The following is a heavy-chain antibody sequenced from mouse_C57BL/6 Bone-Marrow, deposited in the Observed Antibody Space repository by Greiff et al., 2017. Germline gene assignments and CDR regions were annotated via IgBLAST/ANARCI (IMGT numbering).Heavy chain of an antibody. CDR1: GYTFTSYW. D-gene: IGHD2-5*01. CDR2: IDPSDSYT. Sequence: QVQLQQPGAELVMPGASVKLSCKASGYTFTSYWMHWVKQRPGQGLEWIGEIDPSDSYTNYNQKFKGKSTLTVDKSSSTAYMQLSSLTSEDSAVYYCARCVYSNYVGRCAYWGQGALVTVSA. V-gene: IGHV1-69*01. J-gene: IGHJ3*01. CDR3: ARCVYSNYVGRCAY.